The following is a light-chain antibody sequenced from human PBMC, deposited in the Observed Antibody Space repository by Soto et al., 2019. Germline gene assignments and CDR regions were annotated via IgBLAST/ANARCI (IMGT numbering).Light chain of an antibody. V-gene: IGKV3-15*01. CDR1: QSVSSY. CDR2: GAS. CDR3: QQYYSNPLT. J-gene: IGKJ4*01. Sequence: EIVMTQSPATLAVSPGEGATLSFRASQSVSSYLAWYQQKPGQAPRILIYGASTRDTGIPARFSGSGSGTEFTLPISSLQAEDVVVYYCQQYYSNPLTFGGGTKVDIK.